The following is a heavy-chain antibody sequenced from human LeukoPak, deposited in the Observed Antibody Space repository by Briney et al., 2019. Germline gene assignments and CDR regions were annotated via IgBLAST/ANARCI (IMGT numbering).Heavy chain of an antibody. CDR1: GFTFSNAW. D-gene: IGHD2-2*01. V-gene: IGHV3-15*01. Sequence: GGSLRLSCAASGFTFSNAWMSWVRQAPGKGLEWVGRIKSKTDGGTTDYAAPVKGRFTISRDDSKNTLCLQMNSLKTEDTAVYYCTTDIVVVPAADYWGQGTLVTVSS. CDR2: IKSKTDGGTT. J-gene: IGHJ4*02. CDR3: TTDIVVVPAADY.